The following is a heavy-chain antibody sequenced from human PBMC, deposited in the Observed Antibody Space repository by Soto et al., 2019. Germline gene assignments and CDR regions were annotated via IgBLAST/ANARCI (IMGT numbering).Heavy chain of an antibody. V-gene: IGHV5-10-1*01. CDR2: IDPSDSYT. CDR3: ATLFPPLVVVADHMDV. CDR1: GYSFTSYW. Sequence: GESLKISCKGSGYSFTSYWISWVRQMPGKGLEWMGRIDPSDSYTNYSPSFQGHVTISADKSISTAYLQWSSLKASDTAMYYCATLFPPLVVVADHMDVWGQGTTVTVSS. D-gene: IGHD2-15*01. J-gene: IGHJ6*02.